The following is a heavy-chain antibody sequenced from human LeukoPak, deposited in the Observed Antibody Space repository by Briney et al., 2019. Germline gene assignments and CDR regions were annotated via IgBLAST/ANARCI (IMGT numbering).Heavy chain of an antibody. J-gene: IGHJ4*02. CDR1: GGTFSSYA. D-gene: IGHD2-2*01. CDR3: AREGYCSSTGCPFGY. V-gene: IGHV1-69*04. CDR2: IIPIFGIA. Sequence: SVKVSCKASGGTFSSYAISWVRQAPGQGLEWMGRIIPIFGIANYAQKFQGRVTITADKSTSTAYMELSSLRSEDTVVYYCAREGYCSSTGCPFGYWGQGTLVTVSS.